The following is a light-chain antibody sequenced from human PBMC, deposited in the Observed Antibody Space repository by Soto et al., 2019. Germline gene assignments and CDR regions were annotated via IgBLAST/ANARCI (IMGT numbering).Light chain of an antibody. CDR3: CSYVGSYTDV. J-gene: IGLJ1*01. Sequence: QSALIQPRSVSGSPGQSVTISCTGTSSDVGGYNYVSWYQHHPGKAPKLMIYDVSERPSGVPDRFSGSKSGNTASLTISGLQAEDEADYYCCSYVGSYTDVFGTGTKLTVL. CDR1: SSDVGGYNY. V-gene: IGLV2-11*01. CDR2: DVS.